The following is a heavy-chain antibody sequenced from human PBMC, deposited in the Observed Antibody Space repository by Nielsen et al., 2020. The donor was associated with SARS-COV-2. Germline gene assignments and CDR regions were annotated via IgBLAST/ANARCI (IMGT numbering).Heavy chain of an antibody. CDR3: ARARGAYGDYYYYYYTDV. CDR2: TYYRSKWHN. J-gene: IGHJ6*03. D-gene: IGHD4-17*01. V-gene: IGHV6-1*01. Sequence: WIRQSPLRGLEWLGRTYYRSKWHNDYAVSVKSRITINPDTSKNQFSLHLNSVTPEDTAVYYCARARGAYGDYYYYYYTDVWGKGTTVTVSS.